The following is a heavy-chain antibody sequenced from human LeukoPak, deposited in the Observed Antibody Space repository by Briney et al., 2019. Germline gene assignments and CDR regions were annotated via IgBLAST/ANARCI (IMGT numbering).Heavy chain of an antibody. Sequence: SETLSLTCTVSGGSISSSSYYWGWIRQPPGKGLEWIGSIYYSGSTYYNPSLKSRATISVDTSKNQFSLKLSSVTAADTAVYYCAGYGDYDGWFDPWGQGTLVTVSS. J-gene: IGHJ5*02. CDR2: IYYSGST. CDR3: AGYGDYDGWFDP. CDR1: GGSISSSSYY. D-gene: IGHD4-17*01. V-gene: IGHV4-39*07.